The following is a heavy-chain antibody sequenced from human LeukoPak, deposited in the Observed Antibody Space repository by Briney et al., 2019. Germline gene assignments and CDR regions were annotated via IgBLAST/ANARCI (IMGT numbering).Heavy chain of an antibody. Sequence: GASVKVSCKVSVYTLTELSMHWVRQAPGKGLEWMGGFDPEDGETIYAQKFQGRVTMTEDTSTDTAYMELSSLRSEDTAVYYCAIPYRYNWNSMDYWGQGTLVTVSS. CDR2: FDPEDGET. CDR3: AIPYRYNWNSMDY. CDR1: VYTLTELS. V-gene: IGHV1-24*01. D-gene: IGHD1-7*01. J-gene: IGHJ4*02.